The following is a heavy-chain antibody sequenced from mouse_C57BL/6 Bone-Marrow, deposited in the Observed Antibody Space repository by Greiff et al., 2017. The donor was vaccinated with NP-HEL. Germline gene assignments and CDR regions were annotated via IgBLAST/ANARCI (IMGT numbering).Heavy chain of an antibody. CDR1: GYTFTSYW. V-gene: IGHV1-7*01. CDR2: INPRSGYT. Sequence: VQLQQSGAELAKPGASVKLSCKASGYTFTSYWMHWVKQRPGQGLEWIGYINPRSGYTKYNQKFMDKATLTADKSSSTAYMQLSSLTYEDAEVYYCARRLRRAWFAYWGQGTLVTVSA. J-gene: IGHJ3*01. CDR3: ARRLRRAWFAY. D-gene: IGHD2-4*01.